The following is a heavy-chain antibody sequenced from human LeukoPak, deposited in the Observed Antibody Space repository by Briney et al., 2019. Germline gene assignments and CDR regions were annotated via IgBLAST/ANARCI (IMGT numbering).Heavy chain of an antibody. V-gene: IGHV4-34*01. D-gene: IGHD2-2*01. CDR3: ARGLRGYCSSTSCYRINYYYYYMDV. CDR1: GGSFSGYY. CDR2: ISHSGST. Sequence: PSETLSLTCAVYGGSFSGYYWSWIRQPPGKGLEWIGEISHSGSTNYNPSLKSRVTISVDTSKNQFSLKLSSVTAADTAVYYCARGLRGYCSSTSCYRINYYYYYMDVWGKGTTVTVSS. J-gene: IGHJ6*03.